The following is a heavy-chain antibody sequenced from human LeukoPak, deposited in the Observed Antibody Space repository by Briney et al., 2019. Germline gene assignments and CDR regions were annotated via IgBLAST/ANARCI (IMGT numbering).Heavy chain of an antibody. Sequence: GGSLRLSCAASEFILSNWWMTWVRQAPGKGLEWVPSIKPDGSENYYVDSVKGRFTVSRDNARSSLYLQMNSLRAEDTAVYYCARGHYGMDVWGQGTTVTVSS. CDR3: ARGHYGMDV. CDR2: IKPDGSEN. J-gene: IGHJ6*02. CDR1: EFILSNWW. V-gene: IGHV3-7*01.